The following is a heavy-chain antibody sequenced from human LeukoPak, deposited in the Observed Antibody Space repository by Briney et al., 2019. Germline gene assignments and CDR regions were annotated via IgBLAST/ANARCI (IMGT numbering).Heavy chain of an antibody. J-gene: IGHJ4*02. CDR3: ARQVTRTPDESALDY. Sequence: SETLSLTCTVSGGSISSYYWSWIRQPPGKGLEWIGYIYYSGSTNYNPSLKSRVTISVDTSKNQFSLKLSSVTAANTAVYYCARQVTRTPDESALDYWGQGTLVTVSS. V-gene: IGHV4-59*08. CDR1: GGSISSYY. D-gene: IGHD2-21*02. CDR2: IYYSGST.